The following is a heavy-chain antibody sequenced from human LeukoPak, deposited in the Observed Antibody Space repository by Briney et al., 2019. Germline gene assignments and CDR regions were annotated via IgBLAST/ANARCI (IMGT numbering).Heavy chain of an antibody. CDR1: GFTFSSYS. J-gene: IGHJ3*02. V-gene: IGHV3-48*02. Sequence: GGSLTLSCAASGFTFSSYSMNWVRQAPGKGLEWVSYIRSSSDAIYYADSVKGRFIISRDNAKNSLYLQMNSLRDEDTAVYYCARGHPTPLGAFDIWGQGTMVTVSS. CDR2: IRSSSDAI. CDR3: ARGHPTPLGAFDI.